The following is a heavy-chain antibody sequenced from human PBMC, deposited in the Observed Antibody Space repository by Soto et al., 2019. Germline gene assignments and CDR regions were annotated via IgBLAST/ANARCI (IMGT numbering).Heavy chain of an antibody. J-gene: IGHJ6*02. Sequence: GGSLGLSCAASGVTFSSYWMHWVRQAPGKGLVWVSRINSDGSSTSYADSVKGRFTISRDNAKNTLYLQMNSLRAEDTAVYYCARCPPYYDFWSGYYTQYYYYGMDVWGQGTTVTVPS. CDR1: GVTFSSYW. V-gene: IGHV3-74*01. D-gene: IGHD3-3*01. CDR2: INSDGSST. CDR3: ARCPPYYDFWSGYYTQYYYYGMDV.